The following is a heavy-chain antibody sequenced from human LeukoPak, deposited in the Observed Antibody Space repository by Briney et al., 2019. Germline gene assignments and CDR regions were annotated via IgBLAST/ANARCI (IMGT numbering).Heavy chain of an antibody. CDR3: ARECYYDTSGYRYYFDY. V-gene: IGHV4-61*01. CDR2: IYYTGST. D-gene: IGHD3-22*01. J-gene: IGHJ4*02. CDR1: GGSVSSGNYY. Sequence: SETLSLTCTVSGGSVSSGNYYWSWVRQPPGKGLEWIGYIYYTGSTNYNPSLKSRVTISVDTSKNQFSPKLSSVTAADTAVYYCARECYYDTSGYRYYFDYWGQGTLVTVSS.